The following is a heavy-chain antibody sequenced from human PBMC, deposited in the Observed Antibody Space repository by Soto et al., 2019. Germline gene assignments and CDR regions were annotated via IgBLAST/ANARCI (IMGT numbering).Heavy chain of an antibody. J-gene: IGHJ4*02. V-gene: IGHV4-59*01. Sequence: PSETLSLTCTVSGDSISNYYWTWIRQPPGKGPEWIGSIHYSGYTDYNSSLKSRVTLSVDTSKNQFSLRLRSVTAADTAVYYCARQIEYSSDRFYHDYWSQGTQVTVSS. CDR3: ARQIEYSSDRFYHDY. CDR2: IHYSGYT. CDR1: GDSISNYY. D-gene: IGHD3-22*01.